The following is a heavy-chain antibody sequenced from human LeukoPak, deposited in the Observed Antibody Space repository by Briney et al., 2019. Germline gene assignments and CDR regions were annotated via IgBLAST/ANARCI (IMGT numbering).Heavy chain of an antibody. CDR1: GYRFTSYW. V-gene: IGHV5-51*01. CDR2: IYPGDSDT. J-gene: IGHJ6*03. Sequence: GESLKISCKGSGYRFTSYWIGWVRQMPGKGLEWMGIIYPGDSDTRYSASFQGQVTISADKSISTAYLQWSSLKASDTAMYYCARNARGGGTANHYGGIHYYYYYYMDVWGKGTTVTVSS. D-gene: IGHD4-23*01. CDR3: ARNARGGGTANHYGGIHYYYYYYMDV.